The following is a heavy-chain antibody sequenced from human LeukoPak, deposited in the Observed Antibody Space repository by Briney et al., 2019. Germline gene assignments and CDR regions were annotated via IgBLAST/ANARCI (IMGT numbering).Heavy chain of an antibody. CDR2: ISYDGSNK. D-gene: IGHD7-27*01. Sequence: GGSLRLSCAASGFTFSSYAMHWVRQAPGKGLEWVAVISYDGSNKYYADSVKGRFTISRDNSKNTLYLQMNSLRAEDTAVYYCARDKSELGMGVFDYWGQGTLVTVSS. J-gene: IGHJ4*02. CDR1: GFTFSSYA. CDR3: ARDKSELGMGVFDY. V-gene: IGHV3-30-3*01.